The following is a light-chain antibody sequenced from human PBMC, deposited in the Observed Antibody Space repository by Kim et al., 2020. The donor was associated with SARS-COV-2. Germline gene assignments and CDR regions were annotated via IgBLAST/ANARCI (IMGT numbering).Light chain of an antibody. Sequence: PGGTVTLTCASSTGAITSAYYPNWFQKKPGQAPRALIYGTTNKHSWTPARFSGSLLGDKAALTLSGVQPEDEAEYYCLLYYGGSRVFGGGTQLTVL. CDR2: GTT. CDR3: LLYYGGSRV. V-gene: IGLV7-43*01. J-gene: IGLJ2*01. CDR1: TGAITSAYY.